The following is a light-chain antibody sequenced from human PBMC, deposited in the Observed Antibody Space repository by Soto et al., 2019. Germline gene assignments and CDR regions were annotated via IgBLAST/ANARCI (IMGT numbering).Light chain of an antibody. Sequence: QSVLTQPPSVSGAPGQRVTISCTGSISNIGAGSDVHWYHQLPGTAPKLLIYGNNNRPSGVPDRFSGSKSGTSASLAITGLQAEDEADYYCQSYDSSLSGYVFGTGNKVTVL. J-gene: IGLJ1*01. V-gene: IGLV1-40*01. CDR1: ISNIGAGSD. CDR3: QSYDSSLSGYV. CDR2: GNN.